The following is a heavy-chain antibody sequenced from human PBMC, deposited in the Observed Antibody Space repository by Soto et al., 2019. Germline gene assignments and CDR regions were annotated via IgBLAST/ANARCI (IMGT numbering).Heavy chain of an antibody. V-gene: IGHV3-23*01. CDR2: ISGTGIST. CDR1: GFTFRSYA. Sequence: PGGSLRLSCAASGFTFRSYAMSWVRQAPGKGLEWVSGISGTGISTYYADSVKGRFTISRDNSKNTLYLQMNSLRAEDTALYYCAGGTYSSSSWDDDAFDIWGQGTMVTVSS. D-gene: IGHD6-6*01. J-gene: IGHJ3*02. CDR3: AGGTYSSSSWDDDAFDI.